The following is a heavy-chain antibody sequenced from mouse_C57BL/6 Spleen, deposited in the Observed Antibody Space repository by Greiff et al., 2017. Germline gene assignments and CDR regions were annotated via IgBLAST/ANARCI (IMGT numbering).Heavy chain of an antibody. CDR2: IYPGDGDT. CDR1: GYAFSSYW. D-gene: IGHD2-5*01. V-gene: IGHV1-80*01. Sequence: VKLMESGAELVKPGASVKISCKASGYAFSSYWMNWVKQRPGKGLEWIGQIYPGDGDTNYNGKFKGKATLTADKSSSTAYMQLSSLTSEDSAVYFGARTGIDSNGAGYAMDYWGQGTSVTVSS. CDR3: ARTGIDSNGAGYAMDY. J-gene: IGHJ4*01.